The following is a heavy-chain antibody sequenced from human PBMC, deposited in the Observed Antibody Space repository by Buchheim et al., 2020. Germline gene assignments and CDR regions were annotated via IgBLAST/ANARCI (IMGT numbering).Heavy chain of an antibody. CDR3: ARMVGYCSSTSCYTSYYYGMDV. D-gene: IGHD2-2*02. J-gene: IGHJ6*02. CDR1: GFTFSSYS. V-gene: IGHV3-48*01. CDR2: ISSSSSTI. Sequence: EVQLVESGGGLVQPGGSLRLSCAASGFTFSSYSMNWVRQAPGKGLEWVSYISSSSSTIYYADSVKGRFTISSDNAKNSLYLQMNSLRAEDTAVYYCARMVGYCSSTSCYTSYYYGMDVWGQGTT.